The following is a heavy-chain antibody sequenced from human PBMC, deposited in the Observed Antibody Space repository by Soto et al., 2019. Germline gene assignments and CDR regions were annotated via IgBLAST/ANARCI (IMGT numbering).Heavy chain of an antibody. V-gene: IGHV4-39*01. CDR2: IYYSGTT. D-gene: IGHD3-10*01. CDR3: ARQNGSFRSWFDS. J-gene: IGHJ5*01. CDR1: GGSISSRSYY. Sequence: SETLSLTCTVSGGSISSRSYYWGWIRQPPGKGLEWIGGIYYSGTTFYSPSLKSRVIISVDTSKNQISLKLSSVTAAYTAMYYCARQNGSFRSWFDSWGQGILVTVSS.